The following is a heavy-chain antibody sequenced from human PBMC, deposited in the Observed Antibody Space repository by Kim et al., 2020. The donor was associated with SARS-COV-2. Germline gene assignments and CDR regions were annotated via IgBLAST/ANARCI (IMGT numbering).Heavy chain of an antibody. CDR1: GGSFSGYY. J-gene: IGHJ3*02. CDR2: INHSGST. Sequence: SETLSLTCAVYGGSFSGYYWSWIRQPPGKGLEWIGEINHSGSTNYNPSLKSRVTISVDTSKNQFSLKLSSVTAADTAVYYCAREVFIAAAGINDAFDIWGQGTMVTVSS. D-gene: IGHD6-13*01. V-gene: IGHV4-34*01. CDR3: AREVFIAAAGINDAFDI.